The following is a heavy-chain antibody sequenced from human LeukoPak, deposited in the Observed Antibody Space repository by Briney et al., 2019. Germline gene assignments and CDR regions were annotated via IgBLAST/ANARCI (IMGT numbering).Heavy chain of an antibody. J-gene: IGHJ4*02. Sequence: GGSLRLSCAASAFPFSTYTMHWVRQAPGKGLEWVSSISSSSTFKHYADSLKGRFTISRDNARNSLFLQMNSLRAEDTAVYYCARDSSIGYDRVNFDYWGQGTLVTVPS. V-gene: IGHV3-21*06. CDR1: AFPFSTYT. D-gene: IGHD3-22*01. CDR2: ISSSSTFK. CDR3: ARDSSIGYDRVNFDY.